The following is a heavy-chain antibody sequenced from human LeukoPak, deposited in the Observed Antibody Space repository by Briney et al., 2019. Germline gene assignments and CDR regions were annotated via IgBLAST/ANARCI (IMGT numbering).Heavy chain of an antibody. CDR1: GGSISSSSYY. J-gene: IGHJ4*02. CDR3: ARAGLGTYYGTYYFDY. CDR2: IYYSGST. Sequence: SETLSLTCTVSGGSISSSSYYWGWIRQSPGKGLEWIGSIYYSGSTYYNPSLKSRVTISVDTSKNQFSLKLSSVTAADAAVCYCARAGLGTYYGTYYFDYWGQGTLVTVSS. V-gene: IGHV4-39*01. D-gene: IGHD1-26*01.